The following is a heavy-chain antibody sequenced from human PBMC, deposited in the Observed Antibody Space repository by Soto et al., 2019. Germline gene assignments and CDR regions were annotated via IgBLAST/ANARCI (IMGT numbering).Heavy chain of an antibody. Sequence: QVQLVESGGGVVQPGRSLRLSCAASGFTFSSYGMHWVRQAPGKGLEWVAVIWYDGSNKYYADSVKGRFTISRDNSKNTLYLQMNSLRVEDTAVYYCARETFGYWGQGTLVTVSS. J-gene: IGHJ4*02. CDR3: ARETFGY. D-gene: IGHD3-10*01. V-gene: IGHV3-33*01. CDR1: GFTFSSYG. CDR2: IWYDGSNK.